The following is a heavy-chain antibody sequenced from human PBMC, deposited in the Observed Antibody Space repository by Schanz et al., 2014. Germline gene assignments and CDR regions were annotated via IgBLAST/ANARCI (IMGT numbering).Heavy chain of an antibody. J-gene: IGHJ4*02. Sequence: QVQLQESGPGLVKPSETLSLTCSVSGGSISSYYWSWIRQPAGKGLEWIGRIYTSGSTNYNPSLKGRVTMSVDTSKNQFSLKLSSVTAADTAVYYCARHGRGLAKYQLLYFDYWGQGTLVTVSS. CDR2: IYTSGST. CDR1: GGSISSYY. D-gene: IGHD2-2*01. CDR3: ARHGRGLAKYQLLYFDY. V-gene: IGHV4-4*07.